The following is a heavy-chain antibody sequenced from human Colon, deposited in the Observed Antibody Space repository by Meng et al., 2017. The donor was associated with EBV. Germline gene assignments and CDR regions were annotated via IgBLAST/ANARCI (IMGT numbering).Heavy chain of an antibody. CDR3: ARTAICIGGSCTTWDY. CDR1: GDSLSSANW. Sequence: ELQASGPGLWQPPETLSLTCAVSGDSLSSANWWSWVRQPPGKGLEWIGEIHHNGNTNYNPSLKSRVTISVDKSKNQFVLKVTSVTAADTAVYYCARTAICIGGSCTTWDYWGQGALVTVSS. CDR2: IHHNGNT. D-gene: IGHD2-15*01. V-gene: IGHV4-4*03. J-gene: IGHJ4*02.